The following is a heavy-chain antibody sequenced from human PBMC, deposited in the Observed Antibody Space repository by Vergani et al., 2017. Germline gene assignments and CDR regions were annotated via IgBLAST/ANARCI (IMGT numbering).Heavy chain of an antibody. CDR2: AYHSGAT. D-gene: IGHD4/OR15-4a*01. J-gene: IGHJ5*02. CDR1: GYSVNSGYY. CDR3: AGGNDHGTYNPPLDP. V-gene: IGHV4-38-2*02. Sequence: QVQLRESGPGLVKPSETLSLSCTMSGYSVNSGYYWAWIRQTAAKGLEWIGSAYHSGATYDNPSLESRVPILLDTSRKQFSMRLNSVTAADTAVYYCAGGNDHGTYNPPLDPWGPGTRVTVSS.